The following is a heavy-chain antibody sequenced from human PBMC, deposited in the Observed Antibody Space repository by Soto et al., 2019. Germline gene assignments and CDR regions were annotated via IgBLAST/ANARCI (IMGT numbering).Heavy chain of an antibody. Sequence: GESLKISCKGSGYSFTSYWIGWVRQMPGKGLDWMGIIYPGDSDTRYSPSFQGQVTISADKSISSAYLQWSSLKASDTVMYYCARTAPNCSGGSCYSLPDVWGQGTTVTVSS. J-gene: IGHJ6*02. D-gene: IGHD2-15*01. V-gene: IGHV5-51*01. CDR1: GYSFTSYW. CDR2: IYPGDSDT. CDR3: ARTAPNCSGGSCYSLPDV.